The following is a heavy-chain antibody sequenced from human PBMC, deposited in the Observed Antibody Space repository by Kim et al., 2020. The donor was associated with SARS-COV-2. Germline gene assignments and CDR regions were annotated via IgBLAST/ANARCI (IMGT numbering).Heavy chain of an antibody. CDR2: IWYDGSNK. D-gene: IGHD6-13*01. CDR3: AKDVRVDSSSWYGTHRTARGVSYGMDV. J-gene: IGHJ6*02. CDR1: GFTFSSYG. Sequence: GGSLRLSCAASGFTFSSYGMHWVRQAPGKGLEWVAVIWYDGSNKYYADSVKGRFTISRDNSKNTLYLQMNSLRAEDTAVYYCAKDVRVDSSSWYGTHRTARGVSYGMDVWGQGTTVTVSS. V-gene: IGHV3-33*06.